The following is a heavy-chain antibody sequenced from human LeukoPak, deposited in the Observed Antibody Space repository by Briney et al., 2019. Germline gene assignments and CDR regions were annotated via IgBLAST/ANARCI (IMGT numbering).Heavy chain of an antibody. J-gene: IGHJ2*01. V-gene: IGHV4-39*01. CDR3: ARRGWYFDL. CDR2: IYYSGST. Sequence: SETLSLTCTVSGGSISSSSYYWGWIRQPPGKGLEWIGSIYYSGSTYYNPSLKSRVTTSVDTSKNQFSLKLSSVTAADTAVYYCARRGWYFDLWGRGTLVTVSS. CDR1: GGSISSSSYY.